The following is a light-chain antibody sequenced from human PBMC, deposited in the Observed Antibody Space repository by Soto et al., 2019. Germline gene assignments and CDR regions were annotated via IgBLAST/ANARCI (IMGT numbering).Light chain of an antibody. CDR1: QTVSNTY. V-gene: IGKV3-20*01. CDR3: QQYGALPPT. J-gene: IGKJ4*01. CDR2: GAS. Sequence: EIVLTQFPGALSLSPGERVTLSCRASQTVSNTYLAWYQQKSGQAPKFLIYGASNRATGIPDRFSGSGSGTFFTPTISILEPEDFAVYYCQQYGALPPTFGGGTKVEIK.